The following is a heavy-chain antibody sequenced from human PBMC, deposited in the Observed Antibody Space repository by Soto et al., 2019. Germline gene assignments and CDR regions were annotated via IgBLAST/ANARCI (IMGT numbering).Heavy chain of an antibody. J-gene: IGHJ6*02. CDR2: IYYSGST. Sequence: QLQLQESGPGLVKPSETLSLTCTVSGGSIISSSYYWGWIRQPPGKGLEWIGSIYYSGSTYYNPSLKSRVTISVDTSKSQFSLKLSSVTAADTAVYYCARLGSTIYYYGMDVWGQGTTFTVSS. V-gene: IGHV4-39*01. CDR3: ARLGSTIYYYGMDV. CDR1: GGSIISSSYY. D-gene: IGHD2-2*01.